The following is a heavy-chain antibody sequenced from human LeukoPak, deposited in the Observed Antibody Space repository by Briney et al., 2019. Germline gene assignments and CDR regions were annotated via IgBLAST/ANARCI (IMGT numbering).Heavy chain of an antibody. V-gene: IGHV4-61*01. D-gene: IGHD3-16*01. CDR1: GGSVSSGSYY. Sequence: SETLSLTCTVSGGSVSSGSYYWSWIRQPPGKGLEWIGYIYYSGATNYNPSLKSRVTISVDTSKNQFSLKLSSVTAADTAAYYCARFVRGTYYFDYWGQGTLVTVSS. CDR2: IYYSGAT. CDR3: ARFVRGTYYFDY. J-gene: IGHJ4*02.